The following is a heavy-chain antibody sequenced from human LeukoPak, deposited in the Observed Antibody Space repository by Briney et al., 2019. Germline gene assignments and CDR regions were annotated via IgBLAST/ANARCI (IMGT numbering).Heavy chain of an antibody. Sequence: PGTSLRLSCTASGFTISGDAMHWVRQAPGKGLQWVAHISFDGSYKYYADSVKGRFTISRDNSKNTLYLQMNSLRTDDTALFYCARETLDALDLWGPGTRVTVSS. CDR2: ISFDGSYK. J-gene: IGHJ3*01. CDR3: ARETLDALDL. CDR1: GFTISGDA. V-gene: IGHV3-30*04.